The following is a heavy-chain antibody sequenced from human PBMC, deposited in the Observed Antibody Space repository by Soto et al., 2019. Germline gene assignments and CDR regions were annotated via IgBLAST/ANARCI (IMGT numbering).Heavy chain of an antibody. D-gene: IGHD3-3*01. CDR3: ARGPYDFWSGYVADAFDI. J-gene: IGHJ3*02. CDR2: ISYDGHIV. Sequence: QVQLVESGGGVVQPGKSLRLSCAASGFTFSSYTMHWVHQAPGKGLEWVALISYDGHIVYYADSVKGRSTISRDNSKNTLYLQLNSLRAEDTAFYYCARGPYDFWSGYVADAFDIWGQGTVVTVSS. V-gene: IGHV3-30*03. CDR1: GFTFSSYT.